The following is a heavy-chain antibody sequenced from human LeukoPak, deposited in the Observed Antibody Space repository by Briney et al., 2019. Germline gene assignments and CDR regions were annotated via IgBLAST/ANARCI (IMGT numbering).Heavy chain of an antibody. V-gene: IGHV3-21*01. CDR1: GFTFSYYG. Sequence: GGSLRLSCAASGFTFSYYGMHWVRQAPGKGLEWVSSISSSSSYIYYADSVKGRFAISRDNAKNSLYLQMNSLRAEDTAVYYCARLGSGYDFVWGQGTLVTVSS. J-gene: IGHJ4*02. CDR3: ARLGSGYDFV. D-gene: IGHD5-12*01. CDR2: ISSSSSYI.